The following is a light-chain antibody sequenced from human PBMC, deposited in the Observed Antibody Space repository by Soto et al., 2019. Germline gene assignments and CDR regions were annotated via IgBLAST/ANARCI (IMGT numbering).Light chain of an antibody. CDR2: DAS. J-gene: IGKJ1*01. CDR1: QTVSTN. V-gene: IGKV3-15*01. CDR3: QQYNKWPRT. Sequence: EIVMTQSPATLSVSPGEGVTLSCRASQTVSTNLVWYHQKPGQAPRLLIYDASTRATDIPARYSGSGSGTEFNFTISSLQSEDFAVYYCQQYNKWPRTFGQGTKVDIK.